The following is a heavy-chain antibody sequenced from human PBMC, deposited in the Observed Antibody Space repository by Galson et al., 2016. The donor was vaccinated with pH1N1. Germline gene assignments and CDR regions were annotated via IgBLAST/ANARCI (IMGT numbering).Heavy chain of an antibody. CDR1: GFTFHRYA. CDR2: VSATGLST. D-gene: IGHD5-18*01. Sequence: SLRLSCAASGFTFHRYAMNWVRQAPGKGLEWVSTVSATGLSTYYTDSVKGRFTVSRDNSKDTVYLQMNSLRLDDTAVYFCARDLGYAYGFYYYYYMDVWGKGTTVTVSS. V-gene: IGHV3-23*01. J-gene: IGHJ6*03. CDR3: ARDLGYAYGFYYYYYMDV.